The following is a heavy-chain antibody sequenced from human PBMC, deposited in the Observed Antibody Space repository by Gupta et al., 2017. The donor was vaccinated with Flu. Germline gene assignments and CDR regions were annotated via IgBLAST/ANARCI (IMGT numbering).Heavy chain of an antibody. D-gene: IGHD3-16*02. CDR1: GFTFSSYA. CDR3: AKDLSWGSYRLGY. J-gene: IGHJ4*02. V-gene: IGHV3-23*01. CDR2: ISGSGGYT. Sequence: EVQLLESGGGLVQPGGSLRLSCAASGFTFSSYAMSWVRQAPGKGLEWVSAISGSGGYTYYADSVKGRFTISRDNSKNTLYLQMNSLRAEDTAVYYCAKDLSWGSYRLGYWGQGTLVTVSS.